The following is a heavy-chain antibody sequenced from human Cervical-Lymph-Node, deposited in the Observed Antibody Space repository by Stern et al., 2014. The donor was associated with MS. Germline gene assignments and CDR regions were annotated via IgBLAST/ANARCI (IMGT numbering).Heavy chain of an antibody. D-gene: IGHD2-15*01. CDR3: AKDRELVVVTFDS. CDR1: GFTFSDYA. V-gene: IGHV3-23*04. J-gene: IGHJ4*02. Sequence: VQLVQSGGGLVQPGGSLRLSCAASGFTFSDYAMSWVRQAPGKGLEWVSAISLSGGSTFYAGSVQGRFTISRDNSKNTLYLQMNSLRAEDTAVYYCAKDRELVVVTFDSWGQGTLVTVSS. CDR2: ISLSGGST.